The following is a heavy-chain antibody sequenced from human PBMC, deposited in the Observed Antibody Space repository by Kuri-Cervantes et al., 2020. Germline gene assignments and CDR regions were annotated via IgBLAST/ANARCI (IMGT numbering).Heavy chain of an antibody. J-gene: IGHJ5*02. V-gene: IGHV3-48*01. CDR2: ISSSSSTI. CDR1: GFTFSSYS. Sequence: GESLKISCAASGFTFSSYSMNWVRQAPGKGLEWVSYISSSSSTIYYADSAKGRFTISRDNAKNSLYLQMNSLRAEDTAVYYCARAGQVYGYDFWSGYYRGRFDPWGQGTLVTVSS. D-gene: IGHD3-3*01. CDR3: ARAGQVYGYDFWSGYYRGRFDP.